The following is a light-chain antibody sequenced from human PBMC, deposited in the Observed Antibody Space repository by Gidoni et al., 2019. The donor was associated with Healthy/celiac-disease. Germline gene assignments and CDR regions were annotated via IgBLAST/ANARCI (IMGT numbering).Light chain of an antibody. CDR3: QQYDNLPPT. CDR1: QDISNY. Sequence: DIQMTQSPSSLSASVGDRVTITCQASQDISNYLNWYQQKPGKAPKLLIYDASNLETGVPSRFSGSGSGTDFTFTISSLQPEDIATYYCQQYDNLPPTXGGGTKVEIK. CDR2: DAS. V-gene: IGKV1-33*01. J-gene: IGKJ4*01.